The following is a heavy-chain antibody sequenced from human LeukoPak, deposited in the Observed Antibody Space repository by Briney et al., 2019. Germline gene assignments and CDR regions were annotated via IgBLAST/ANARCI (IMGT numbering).Heavy chain of an antibody. CDR1: GYTFIHYF. CDR2: INSNSGVT. Sequence: ASVKVSCKASGYTFIHYFIHWVRQAPGQGLEWMGRINSNSGVTEYTQKFQGRVTMTRDTPITTVYMELSSRTSDDTAVYYCARDLSSTSNWELDYWGQGTLVTVSS. CDR3: ARDLSSTSNWELDY. D-gene: IGHD7-27*01. V-gene: IGHV1-2*06. J-gene: IGHJ4*02.